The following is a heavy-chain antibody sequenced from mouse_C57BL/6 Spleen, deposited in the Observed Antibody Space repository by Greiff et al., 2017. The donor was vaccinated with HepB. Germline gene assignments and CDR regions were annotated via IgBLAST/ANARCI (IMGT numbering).Heavy chain of an antibody. CDR2: IWSGGST. J-gene: IGHJ3*01. CDR3: ASYDYGGFAY. D-gene: IGHD2-4*01. Sequence: VQLQQSGPGLVQPSQSLSITCTVSGFALTSYGVHWVRQSPGKGLEWLGVIWSGGSTDYNDAFISRLSISKDNSKSQVFFKMNSLQADDTAIYYCASYDYGGFAYWGQGTLVTVSA. V-gene: IGHV2-2*01. CDR1: GFALTSYG.